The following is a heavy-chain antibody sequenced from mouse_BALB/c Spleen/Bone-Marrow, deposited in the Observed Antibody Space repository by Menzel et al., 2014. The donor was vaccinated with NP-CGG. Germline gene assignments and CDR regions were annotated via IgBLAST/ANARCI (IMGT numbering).Heavy chain of an antibody. CDR2: ILPGSGTT. Sequence: VKLMESGAELMKPGASVKISCKATGYTFSTYWIEWVKQRPGHGLEWIGEILPGSGTTNYNEKFKGKATLTADTSSNTAYMQLSSLTSEDSAVYYCARLITTGGFAYWGQGTLVTVSA. CDR1: GYTFSTYW. CDR3: ARLITTGGFAY. J-gene: IGHJ3*01. D-gene: IGHD2-4*01. V-gene: IGHV1-9*01.